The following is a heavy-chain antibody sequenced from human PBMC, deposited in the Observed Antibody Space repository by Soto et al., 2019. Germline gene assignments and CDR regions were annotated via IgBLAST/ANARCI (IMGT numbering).Heavy chain of an antibody. CDR3: AKDSSNYGGEGRFDP. V-gene: IGHV3-23*01. D-gene: IGHD4-4*01. CDR1: GFTFSSYA. J-gene: IGHJ5*02. Sequence: QPGGSLRLSCAASGFTFSSYAMSWVRQAPGKGLEWVSAISGSGGSTYYADSVKGWFTISRDNSKNTLYLQMNSLRAEDTAVYYCAKDSSNYGGEGRFDPWGQGTLVTVSS. CDR2: ISGSGGST.